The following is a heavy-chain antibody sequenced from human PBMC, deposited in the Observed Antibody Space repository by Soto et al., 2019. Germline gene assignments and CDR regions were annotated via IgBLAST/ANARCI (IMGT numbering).Heavy chain of an antibody. J-gene: IGHJ5*02. CDR2: ISSSSTTI. D-gene: IGHD1-26*01. Sequence: GGSLRLSCVVSGFRFSSFSMNWVRQAPGKGLEWVSSISSSSTTIYYADTVKGRFTISRDNAKNSLYLQMNNLRAEDTAVYYCARDGSGSYSLGPWG. CDR1: GFRFSSFS. CDR3: ARDGSGSYSLGP. V-gene: IGHV3-48*01.